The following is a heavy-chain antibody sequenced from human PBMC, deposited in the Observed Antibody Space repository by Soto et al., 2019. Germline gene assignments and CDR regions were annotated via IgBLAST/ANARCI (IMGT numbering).Heavy chain of an antibody. V-gene: IGHV3-30*18. D-gene: IGHD6-19*01. J-gene: IGHJ6*02. Sequence: QVQLVESGGGVVQPGRSLRLSCAASGFTFSSYGMHWVRQAPGKGLEWVAVISYDGSNKYYADSVKGRFTISRDNSKNTLYLQMNSLRAEDTAVYYCAKELTVAGPTTSYYYYYGMDVWGQGTTVTVSS. CDR1: GFTFSSYG. CDR3: AKELTVAGPTTSYYYYYGMDV. CDR2: ISYDGSNK.